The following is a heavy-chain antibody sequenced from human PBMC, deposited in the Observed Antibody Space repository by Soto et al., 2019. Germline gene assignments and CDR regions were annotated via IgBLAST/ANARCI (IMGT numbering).Heavy chain of an antibody. D-gene: IGHD5-12*01. CDR3: ARGLQRRFGGYKGLGYHGMDV. Sequence: QVQIQQWGAGLLKPSETLSLTCAVYGGSFSEYFWSWIRQPPSKGLEWIGAISHSGSTSYNPSLKSRVTIAVDTSKNQCFLNLSSVTAADTAVYYCARGLQRRFGGYKGLGYHGMDVWGQGTTVTVSS. CDR2: ISHSGST. CDR1: GGSFSEYF. V-gene: IGHV4-34*01. J-gene: IGHJ6*02.